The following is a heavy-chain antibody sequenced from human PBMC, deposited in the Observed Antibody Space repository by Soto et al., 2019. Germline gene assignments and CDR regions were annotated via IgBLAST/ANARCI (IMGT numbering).Heavy chain of an antibody. J-gene: IGHJ3*02. CDR1: GYTFTSYY. Sequence: QVQLVQSGAEVKKPGASVKVSCKASGYTFTSYYMHWVRQAPGQGLEWMGIINPSGGSTSYAQKLQGRGTMTRDTSTSTVYRELSSLRSEDTAVYYCARPLLGYCSGCSCYPDAFDIWGQGTMVTVSS. CDR2: INPSGGST. CDR3: ARPLLGYCSGCSCYPDAFDI. V-gene: IGHV1-46*03. D-gene: IGHD2-15*01.